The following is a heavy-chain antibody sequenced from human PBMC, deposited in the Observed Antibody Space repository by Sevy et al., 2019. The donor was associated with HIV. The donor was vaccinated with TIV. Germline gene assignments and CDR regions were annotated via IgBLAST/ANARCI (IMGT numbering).Heavy chain of an antibody. V-gene: IGHV6-1*01. D-gene: IGHD1-1*01. Sequence: SQTLSLTCAISGDSVSSSSAAWNWFRQSPSRGLEWLGRTYYRSKWYNNYAVSVKSRVTINPDTSENQFSLHLNSVTPGDTAVYFCARGDELNSYYYGMDVWGQGTTVTVSS. CDR1: GDSVSSSSAA. CDR2: TYYRSKWYN. CDR3: ARGDELNSYYYGMDV. J-gene: IGHJ6*02.